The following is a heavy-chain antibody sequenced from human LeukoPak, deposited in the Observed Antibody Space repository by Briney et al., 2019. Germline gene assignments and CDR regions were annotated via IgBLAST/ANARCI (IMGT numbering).Heavy chain of an antibody. J-gene: IGHJ4*02. V-gene: IGHV3-23*01. CDR1: GFSSSNYA. CDR3: AFDWGFDY. D-gene: IGHD3-16*01. CDR2: STSSGDDT. Sequence: PGGPLRLTCAVSGFSSSNYAMSWVRQAPGKGLEWVSSSTSSGDDTFYAVSVKGRFTISRDNSWDTVFLQMNSLRADDTAVYYCAFDWGFDYWGQGTLFTASS.